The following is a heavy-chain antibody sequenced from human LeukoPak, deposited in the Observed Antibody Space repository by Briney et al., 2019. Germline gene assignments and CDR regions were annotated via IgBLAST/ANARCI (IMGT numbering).Heavy chain of an antibody. V-gene: IGHV3-48*03. Sequence: GGSLRLSCAASGFTFSSYEMNWVRQAPGKGLEWVSYISSGGTGKYYADSVKGRFTISRDNAKNTVFLEMNSLRAEDTAVYYCARPGPLTMVRGAGRNYYYMDVWGKGTTVTVSS. CDR2: ISSGGTGK. J-gene: IGHJ6*03. CDR3: ARPGPLTMVRGAGRNYYYMDV. D-gene: IGHD3-10*01. CDR1: GFTFSSYE.